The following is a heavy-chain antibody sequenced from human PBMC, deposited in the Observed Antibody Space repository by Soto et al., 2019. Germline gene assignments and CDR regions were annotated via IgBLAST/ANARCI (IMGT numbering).Heavy chain of an antibody. CDR3: ARALRYCSSTSCYDWYYYMDV. CDR1: GYTFTSYG. Sequence: ASVKVSCKASGYTFTSYGISWVRQAPAQGLEWMGWISAYNGNTNYAQKLQGRVTMTTDTSTSTAYMELRSLRSDDTAVYYCARALRYCSSTSCYDWYYYMDVWGKGTTVTVSS. J-gene: IGHJ6*03. D-gene: IGHD2-2*01. V-gene: IGHV1-18*01. CDR2: ISAYNGNT.